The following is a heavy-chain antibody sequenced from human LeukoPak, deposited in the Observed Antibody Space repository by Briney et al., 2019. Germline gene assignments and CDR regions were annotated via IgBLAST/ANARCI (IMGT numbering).Heavy chain of an antibody. CDR3: VRGLKAFDY. V-gene: IGHV4-59*02. CDR2: VYYTGST. CDR1: SGSVNYFY. Sequence: SETLSLTCSVSSGSVNYFYWSWIRQPPGKGLEWIGYVYYTGSTNYRPSLKSRVTLSVDTSKNQLSLKLTSVTPADTAVYYCVRGLKAFDYWGQGALVTVSS. J-gene: IGHJ4*02.